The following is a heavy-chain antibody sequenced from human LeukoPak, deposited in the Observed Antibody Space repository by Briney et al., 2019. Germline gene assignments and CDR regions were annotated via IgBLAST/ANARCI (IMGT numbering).Heavy chain of an antibody. CDR2: IYYSGST. CDR1: GGSISSSSYY. J-gene: IGHJ4*02. Sequence: SETLSLTCTVSGGSISSSSYYWGWIRQPPGKGLEWIGSIYYSGSTYYNPSLKSRVTISVDTSKNQFSLKLSSVTAADTAVYYCARDRTSSAGYDYWGQGTLVTVSS. D-gene: IGHD1-1*01. CDR3: ARDRTSSAGYDY. V-gene: IGHV4-39*07.